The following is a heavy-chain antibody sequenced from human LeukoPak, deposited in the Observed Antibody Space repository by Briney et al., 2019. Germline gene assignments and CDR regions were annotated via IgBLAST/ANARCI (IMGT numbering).Heavy chain of an antibody. D-gene: IGHD6-19*01. Sequence: GGSLRLSCAASGFTFSSYGMTWVRQAPGEGLEWISSISGNGGATYYADSVKGRFTISRDNSKNTLNLQLYSLRAEDTAVYYCARDTGYSSGGDFDYWGQGTLVTVSS. CDR3: ARDTGYSSGGDFDY. J-gene: IGHJ4*02. V-gene: IGHV3-23*01. CDR1: GFTFSSYG. CDR2: ISGNGGAT.